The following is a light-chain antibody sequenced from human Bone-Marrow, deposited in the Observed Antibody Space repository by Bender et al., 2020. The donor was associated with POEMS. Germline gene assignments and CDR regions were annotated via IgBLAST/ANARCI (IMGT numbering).Light chain of an antibody. CDR3: ASYGGSNNVI. CDR2: EVS. Sequence: QSALTQPASVSGSHGQSITISCTGTSRDIGVFKYVSWYQQFPGKAPKLIIYEVSNRPSGVSNRFSGSKSGNTASLTISGLQAEDEADYFCASYGGSNNVIFGGGTKLTVL. V-gene: IGLV2-14*01. CDR1: SRDIGVFKY. J-gene: IGLJ2*01.